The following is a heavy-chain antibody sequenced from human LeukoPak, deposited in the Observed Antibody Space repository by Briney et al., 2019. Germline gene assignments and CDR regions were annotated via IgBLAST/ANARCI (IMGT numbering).Heavy chain of an antibody. V-gene: IGHV4-59*08. J-gene: IGHJ3*02. CDR3: ASSSLEGAFDI. D-gene: IGHD6-13*01. CDR2: IYYSGST. CDR1: GGSISSYY. Sequence: SETLSLTCTVSGGSISSYYWSWIRQPPGKGLEWFGYIYYSGSTNYNPSLKSRVTISVDTSKNQFSLKLSSVTAADTAVYYCASSSLEGAFDIWGQGTMVTVSS.